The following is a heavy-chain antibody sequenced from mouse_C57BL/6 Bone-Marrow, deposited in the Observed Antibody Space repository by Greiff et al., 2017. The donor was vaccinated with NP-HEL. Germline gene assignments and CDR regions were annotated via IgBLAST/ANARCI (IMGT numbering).Heavy chain of an antibody. D-gene: IGHD1-1*01. CDR1: GYTFTSYW. CDR3: ASSGIYYYGSSHYFDY. V-gene: IGHV1-64*01. J-gene: IGHJ2*01. CDR2: IHPNSGST. Sequence: VQLQQPGAELVKPGASVKLSCKASGYTFTSYWMHWVKQRPGQGLEWIGMIHPNSGSTNYNEKFKSKATLTVDKSSITAYMQLSSLTSEDSAVYYCASSGIYYYGSSHYFDYWGQGTTLTVSS.